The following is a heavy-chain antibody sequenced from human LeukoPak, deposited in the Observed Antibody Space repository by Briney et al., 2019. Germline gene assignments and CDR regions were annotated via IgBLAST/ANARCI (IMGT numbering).Heavy chain of an antibody. J-gene: IGHJ6*02. CDR1: GYSFTGYY. CDR3: ARAYTYGSGQRYYWFMDV. D-gene: IGHD3-10*01. V-gene: IGHV1-2*02. Sequence: ASVKVSCKASGYSFTGYYIHWVRQAPGQGLEWMGWIDPNSGGTKCAQNFQGSVTMTRDTSITTAYMKVSRLISDDTAVYYCARAYTYGSGQRYYWFMDVWGQGTTVTVSS. CDR2: IDPNSGGT.